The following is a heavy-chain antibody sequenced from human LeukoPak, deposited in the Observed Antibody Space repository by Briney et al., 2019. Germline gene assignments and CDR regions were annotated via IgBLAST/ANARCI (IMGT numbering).Heavy chain of an antibody. CDR3: ARIQAHYYGSGSYPRWFDP. J-gene: IGHJ5*02. CDR1: GGSISSYY. V-gene: IGHV4-59*08. CDR2: IYYSGST. Sequence: SETLSLTCTVSGGSISSYYWSWIRQPPGKGLEWIGYIYYSGSTNYNPSLKSRVTISVDTCKNQFSLKLSSVTAADTAVYYRARIQAHYYGSGSYPRWFDPWGQGTLVTVSS. D-gene: IGHD3-10*01.